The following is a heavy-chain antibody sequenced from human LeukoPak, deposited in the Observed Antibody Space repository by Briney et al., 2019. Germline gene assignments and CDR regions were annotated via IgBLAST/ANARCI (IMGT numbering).Heavy chain of an antibody. D-gene: IGHD6-19*01. CDR3: ARDSSGWYGGAPYNWFDP. V-gene: IGHV4-39*07. J-gene: IGHJ5*02. Sequence: SETLSLTCTVSGGSISSSSYYWGWIRQPPGKGLEWIGSIYYSGSTYYNAALKSRVTISVDTSKNQFSLRLNSVTAADTAVYYCARDSSGWYGGAPYNWFDPRGQGTLVTVSS. CDR2: IYYSGST. CDR1: GGSISSSSYY.